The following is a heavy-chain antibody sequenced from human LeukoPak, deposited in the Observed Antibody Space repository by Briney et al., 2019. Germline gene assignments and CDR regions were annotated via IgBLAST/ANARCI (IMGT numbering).Heavy chain of an antibody. CDR1: GYTITSYG. Sequence: ASLKLSCKASGYTITSYGISWVRQPPGQGLEWMGWISAYNGNNNYPHKIQRRATMTTDTSTSTAYRELRSLRSDDTAVYYCARITLLEWLLLDYWGQGTLVTVSS. D-gene: IGHD3-3*01. V-gene: IGHV1-18*01. CDR2: ISAYNGNN. J-gene: IGHJ4*02. CDR3: ARITLLEWLLLDY.